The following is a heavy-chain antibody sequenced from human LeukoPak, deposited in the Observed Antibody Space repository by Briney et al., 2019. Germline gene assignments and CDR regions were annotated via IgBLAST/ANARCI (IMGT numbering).Heavy chain of an antibody. CDR3: ARGDSSGYYYGSVGPYYFDY. Sequence: SETLSLTCAVSGASITSNWWSWVRQSPGKGLEWIGDIHHSASPNYNTSLTSRFTLSLDESQNHFSLKLSSVTAADTAAYYCARGDSSGYYYGSVGPYYFDYWGQGTLVTVSS. CDR2: IHHSASP. D-gene: IGHD3-22*01. CDR1: GASITSNW. J-gene: IGHJ4*02. V-gene: IGHV4-4*02.